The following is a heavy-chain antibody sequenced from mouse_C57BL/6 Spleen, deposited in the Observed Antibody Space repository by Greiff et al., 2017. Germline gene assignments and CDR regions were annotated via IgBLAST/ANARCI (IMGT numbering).Heavy chain of an antibody. V-gene: IGHV1-82*01. J-gene: IGHJ2*01. CDR3: ARSPY. CDR2: IYPGDGDT. Sequence: VKLLQSGPELVKPGASLKISCTASGFAFSSSWMNWVQQRPGKGLEWIGRIYPGDGDTNYNGKFKGKATLTADKSSSTAYMQLTSLPSEDSAVYFCARSPYWGQGTTLTVSS. CDR1: GFAFSSSW.